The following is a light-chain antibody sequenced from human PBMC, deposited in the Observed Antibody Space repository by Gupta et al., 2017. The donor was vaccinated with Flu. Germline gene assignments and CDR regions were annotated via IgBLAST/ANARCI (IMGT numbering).Light chain of an antibody. CDR2: DVS. J-gene: IGKJ3*01. CDR1: QSVSY. V-gene: IGKV3-11*01. CDR3: QQQSKWPFT. Sequence: EIVLTQSPATLSLSPGETATLSCRVSQSVSYLAWYQQKPGQAPRLLIYDVSNRATGIPARFSGSGSGTDFTLTISSLEPEDFALYYCQQQSKWPFTFGPGTKVDIK.